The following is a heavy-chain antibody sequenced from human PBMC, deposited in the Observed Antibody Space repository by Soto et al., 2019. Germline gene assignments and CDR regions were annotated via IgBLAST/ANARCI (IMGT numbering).Heavy chain of an antibody. Sequence: GGSLRLSCAASGFTFSSYAMHWVRQAPGKGLEWVAVISYDGSNKYYADSVKGRFTISRDNSKNTLYLQMNSLRAEDTAVYYCARGSRRNVDTAMVSDYWGPGTLVTVSS. V-gene: IGHV3-30-3*01. CDR1: GFTFSSYA. CDR3: ARGSRRNVDTAMVSDY. J-gene: IGHJ4*02. D-gene: IGHD5-18*01. CDR2: ISYDGSNK.